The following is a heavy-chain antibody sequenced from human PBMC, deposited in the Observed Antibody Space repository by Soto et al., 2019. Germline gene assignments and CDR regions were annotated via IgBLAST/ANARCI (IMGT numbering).Heavy chain of an antibody. V-gene: IGHV3-7*01. J-gene: IGHJ4*02. CDR2: IKQDGSEK. Sequence: GGSLRLSCAASGFTFSSYWMSWVRQAPGKGLEWVANIKQDGSEKYYVDSVKGRFTIPRDNAKNSLYLQMNSLRAEDTAVYYCARFYCSGGSCYRGFVDYWGQGTLVTVSS. CDR1: GFTFSSYW. D-gene: IGHD2-15*01. CDR3: ARFYCSGGSCYRGFVDY.